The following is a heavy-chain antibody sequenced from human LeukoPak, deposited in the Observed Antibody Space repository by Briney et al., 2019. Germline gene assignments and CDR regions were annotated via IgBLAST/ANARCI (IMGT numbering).Heavy chain of an antibody. CDR3: AKDHDNTDFYYYFDS. D-gene: IGHD3-10*01. J-gene: IGHJ4*02. CDR1: GFSFDAYA. Sequence: PGGSLRISCAASGFSFDAYAMSWVRQAPGKGLECVSSISETGRTTSYTDSVKGRFTISRGKSKSTLHLQMNRLRAEDTALYYCAKDHDNTDFYYYFDSWGQGTLVTVSS. V-gene: IGHV3-23*01. CDR2: ISETGRTT.